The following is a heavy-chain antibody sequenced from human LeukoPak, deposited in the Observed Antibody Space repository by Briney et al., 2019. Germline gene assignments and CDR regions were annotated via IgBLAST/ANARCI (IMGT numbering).Heavy chain of an antibody. CDR3: ARATPQRYGDFDV. D-gene: IGHD4-17*01. Sequence: GGSLRLSCAASGFTFSSYWMHWVREGLGKGLVWVSRIKTDGTSTNYADSVKGRFTISRDNAKNTLYLQMNSLRVEDTAVYYCARATPQRYGDFDVWGQGTMVTVSS. CDR2: IKTDGTST. J-gene: IGHJ3*01. V-gene: IGHV3-74*01. CDR1: GFTFSSYW.